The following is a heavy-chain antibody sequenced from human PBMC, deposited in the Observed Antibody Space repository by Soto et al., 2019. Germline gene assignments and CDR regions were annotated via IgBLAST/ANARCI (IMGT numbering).Heavy chain of an antibody. CDR2: IKQDGSEK. Sequence: GGSLRLSCAASGFTFSSYWMSWVRQAPGKGLEWVANIKQDGSEKYYVDSVKGRFTISRDNAKNSLYLQMNSLRAEDTAVYYCAREYCSSTSCYLLDPWGQGTLVTVSS. CDR3: AREYCSSTSCYLLDP. CDR1: GFTFSSYW. J-gene: IGHJ5*02. V-gene: IGHV3-7*03. D-gene: IGHD2-2*01.